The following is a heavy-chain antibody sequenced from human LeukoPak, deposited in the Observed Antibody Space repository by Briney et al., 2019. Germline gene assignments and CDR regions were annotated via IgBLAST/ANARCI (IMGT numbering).Heavy chain of an antibody. CDR2: IFSGGSR. CDR3: ARAKDYGDYEFAY. Sequence: GGSLRLSCGASGFVVSTHYMTWVRQAPGKGLEWVAFIFSGGSRYYADSVKGRFSLSRDNSKNTLNLQMNSLRAEDTAVYYCARAKDYGDYEFAYWGQGTLATVSS. CDR1: GFVVSTHY. J-gene: IGHJ4*02. V-gene: IGHV3-66*01. D-gene: IGHD4-17*01.